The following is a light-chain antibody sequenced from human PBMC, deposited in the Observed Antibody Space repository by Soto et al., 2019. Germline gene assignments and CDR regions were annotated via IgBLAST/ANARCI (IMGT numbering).Light chain of an antibody. V-gene: IGKV3-11*01. CDR3: QQRSNWPPLT. CDR2: DAS. CDR1: RSISSY. J-gene: IGKJ4*01. Sequence: EIVLTQSPVTLSLSPGERATLSCRASRSISSYLAWYQQKPGQSPRLLIYDASNRATGIPARFSGSGSGTDFTLTISSLEPEDFAVYYCQQRSNWPPLTFGGGNKVEIK.